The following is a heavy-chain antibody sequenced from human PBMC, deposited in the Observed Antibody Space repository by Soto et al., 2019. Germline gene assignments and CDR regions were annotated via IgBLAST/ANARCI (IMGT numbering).Heavy chain of an antibody. CDR2: IYSGGST. Sequence: GGSLRLSCAASGFTVSSNYMSWVRQAPGKGLEWVSVIYSGGSTYYADSVKGRFTISRDNSKNTLYLQMNSLRAEDTAVYYCARDFSVDYYYYGMDVWGQGTTVTVSS. J-gene: IGHJ6*02. D-gene: IGHD2-2*01. V-gene: IGHV3-53*01. CDR3: ARDFSVDYYYYGMDV. CDR1: GFTVSSNY.